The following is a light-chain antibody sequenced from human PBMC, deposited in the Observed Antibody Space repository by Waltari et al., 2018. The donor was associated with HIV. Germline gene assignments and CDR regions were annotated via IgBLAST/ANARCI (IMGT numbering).Light chain of an antibody. J-gene: IGKJ1*01. Sequence: IRMTQSPSSLSAPTGDRVTITCRASHDITTSLAWYQQKPGRPPKLLIYGASTLQSGVPSRFSGSGSGTVFTLNISCLQSEDFATYFCQHYYFDSRSFGQGTKVEIK. CDR1: HDITTS. CDR3: QHYYFDSRS. V-gene: IGKV1-8*01. CDR2: GAS.